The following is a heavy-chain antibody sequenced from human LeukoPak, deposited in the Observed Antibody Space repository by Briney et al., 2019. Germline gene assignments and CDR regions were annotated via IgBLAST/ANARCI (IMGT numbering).Heavy chain of an antibody. D-gene: IGHD3-22*01. CDR3: AKAGAMILQHYFDY. V-gene: IGHV3-30*02. Sequence: GGSLRLSCAASGFFFSTYAMHWVRQAPGKGLEWVAFIRFDGSDRYYTDSVKGRFTLYRDISRNTLYLQMNSLRADDTAVYYCAKAGAMILQHYFDYWGQGTLVTVSS. CDR1: GFFFSTYA. CDR2: IRFDGSDR. J-gene: IGHJ4*02.